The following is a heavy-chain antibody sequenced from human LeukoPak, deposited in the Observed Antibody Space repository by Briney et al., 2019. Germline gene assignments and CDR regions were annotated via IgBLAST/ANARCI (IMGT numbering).Heavy chain of an antibody. Sequence: SQTLSLTCTVAVGFISSWGYYGSWIRQCPGKGLEWIGYIYYTGNTYYNPSLKSRVAISVDPSKTQFSLKLTSVPAEDTAVYYCARDNSGVLDYWGQGTLATVSS. CDR1: VGFISSWGYY. D-gene: IGHD3-10*01. J-gene: IGHJ4*02. CDR3: ARDNSGVLDY. V-gene: IGHV4-31*03. CDR2: IYYTGNT.